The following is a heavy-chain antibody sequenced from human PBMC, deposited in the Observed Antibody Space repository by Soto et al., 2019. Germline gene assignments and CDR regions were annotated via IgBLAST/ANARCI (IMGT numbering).Heavy chain of an antibody. D-gene: IGHD3-22*01. J-gene: IGHJ4*02. Sequence: QVRLVESGGGVVQPGGSLRLSCAASGFTFSRPGMHWVRQAPGKGLEWVAVVWYDGTKTYDSDSVKGRFTISRDNSRNTIYLQMNSLRVEDTALYFCARDFDYDSSGCSDYWGQGTLVTVSS. CDR2: VWYDGTKT. V-gene: IGHV3-33*01. CDR3: ARDFDYDSSGCSDY. CDR1: GFTFSRPG.